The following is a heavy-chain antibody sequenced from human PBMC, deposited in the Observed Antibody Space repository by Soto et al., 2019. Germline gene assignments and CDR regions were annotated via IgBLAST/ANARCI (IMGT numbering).Heavy chain of an antibody. J-gene: IGHJ4*02. D-gene: IGHD4-4*01. CDR3: ARESLQVDY. V-gene: IGHV3-48*01. CDR1: GFTFSSYS. Sequence: GGSLRLSCAASGFTFSSYSMNWVRQAPGKGLEWVSYISSSSSTIYYADSVKGRFTISRDNAKNSLYLQMNSLRAEDTAVYYCARESLQVDYWGQGTLVTVSS. CDR2: ISSSSSTI.